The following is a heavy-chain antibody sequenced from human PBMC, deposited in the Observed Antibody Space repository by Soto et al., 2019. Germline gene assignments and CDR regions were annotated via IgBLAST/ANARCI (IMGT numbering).Heavy chain of an antibody. Sequence: KTSETLSLTCTVSGGSINTFYWSWVRQPAGKGLEWIGRIFSSGSTSFNPSLESRVAMSVDTSKNHFSLNLSSVTAADMAVYYCATEGSYSAYNFAHGIQLWSFDFWGQGALVTVSS. CDR3: ATEGSYSAYNFAHGIQLWSFDF. CDR2: IFSSGST. V-gene: IGHV4-4*07. D-gene: IGHD5-12*01. CDR1: GGSINTFY. J-gene: IGHJ4*02.